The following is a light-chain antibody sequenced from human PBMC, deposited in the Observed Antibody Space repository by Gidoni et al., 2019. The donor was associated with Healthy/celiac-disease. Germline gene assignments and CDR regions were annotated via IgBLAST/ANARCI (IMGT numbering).Light chain of an antibody. J-gene: IGKJ4*01. CDR3: WQYGSSPPRA. CDR2: GAS. CDR1: QGVSSSY. V-gene: IGKV3-20*01. Sequence: TVLTQSPATPSLSPGERATLSCRTSQGVSSSYLAWYQQKPGQAPLLLIYGASRRATGIPDKFSGSGSGRDFTLTISRLEPEDVAVDYCWQYGSSPPRAFGGGTKVEIK.